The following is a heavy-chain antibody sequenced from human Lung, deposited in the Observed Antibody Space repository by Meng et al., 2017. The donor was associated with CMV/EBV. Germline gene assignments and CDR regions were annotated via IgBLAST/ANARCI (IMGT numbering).Heavy chain of an antibody. CDR3: ARWNGRDRNFDY. V-gene: IGHV7-4-1*01. J-gene: IGHJ4*02. D-gene: IGHD1-1*01. CDR1: GYTFTGSA. Sequence: QVHLVESGSELKEPGAAVKVSCKASGYTFTGSARNWVRQAPGQGLEWMGGINTKSGNLTYAQGFTGRFVFSLDTSVSTAYLQNCSLKAEDTAVYFCARWNGRDRNFDYWGQGTLVTVSS. CDR2: INTKSGNL.